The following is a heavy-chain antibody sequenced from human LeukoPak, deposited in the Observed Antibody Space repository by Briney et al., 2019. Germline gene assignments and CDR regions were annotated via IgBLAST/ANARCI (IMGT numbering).Heavy chain of an antibody. CDR3: ASGYSYGNDAFDI. Sequence: GGSLRLSCAASGFTFSSYGMHWVRQAPGEGLEWVAFIRYDGSNKYYADSVKGRFTISRDNSKNTLYLQMNSLRAEDTAVYYCASGYSYGNDAFDIWGQGTMVTVSS. J-gene: IGHJ3*02. CDR1: GFTFSSYG. V-gene: IGHV3-30*02. CDR2: IRYDGSNK. D-gene: IGHD5-18*01.